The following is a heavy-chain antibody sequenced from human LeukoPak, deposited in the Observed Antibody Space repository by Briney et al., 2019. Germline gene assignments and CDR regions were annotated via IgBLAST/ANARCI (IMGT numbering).Heavy chain of an antibody. J-gene: IGHJ6*03. Sequence: SETLSLTCTVSGGSISSHYWSWIRQPPGKGLEWIGYIYYSGSTNYNPSLKSRVTISVDTSKNQFSLKLSSVTAADTAVYYCARRYSGSYLLYYYYYMDVWGKGTTVTVSS. CDR2: IYYSGST. V-gene: IGHV4-59*11. D-gene: IGHD1-26*01. CDR1: GGSISSHY. CDR3: ARRYSGSYLLYYYYYMDV.